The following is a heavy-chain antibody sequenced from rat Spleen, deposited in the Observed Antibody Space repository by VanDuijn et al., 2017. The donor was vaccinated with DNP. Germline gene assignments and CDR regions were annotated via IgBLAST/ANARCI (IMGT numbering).Heavy chain of an antibody. Sequence: EVQLVESGGGLVQPGRSLKLSCAASGFTFSDYNMAWVRQAPKKGLEWVATIIYDGSKTYYRDSVKGRFTISRDNAKNTLYLQMDSLRSEDTATYYCATDYYSSSYYAMDAWGQGTSVTVSS. V-gene: IGHV5S10*01. CDR2: IIYDGSKT. D-gene: IGHD1-2*01. CDR3: ATDYYSSSYYAMDA. CDR1: GFTFSDYN. J-gene: IGHJ4*01.